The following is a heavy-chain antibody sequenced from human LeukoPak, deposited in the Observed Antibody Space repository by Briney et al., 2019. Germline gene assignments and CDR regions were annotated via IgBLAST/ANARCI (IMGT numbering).Heavy chain of an antibody. CDR1: GGSISSSSYS. D-gene: IGHD3-10*01. CDR3: ARDYYGSGGRIYYYYYYMDV. J-gene: IGHJ6*03. CDR2: IYYSGSP. V-gene: IGHV4-39*07. Sequence: SETLSLTCTVSGGSISSSSYSWGWIRQPPRKALEWIGSIYYSGSPYYNPSLKSRVTISVDTSKNQFSLKLSSVTAADTAVYYCARDYYGSGGRIYYYYYYMDVWGKGTTVTISS.